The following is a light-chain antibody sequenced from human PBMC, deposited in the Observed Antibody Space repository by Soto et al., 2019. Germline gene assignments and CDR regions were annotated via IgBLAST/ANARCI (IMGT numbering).Light chain of an antibody. V-gene: IGKV3-15*01. CDR1: QSVNGN. CDR3: QQYDIWWT. CDR2: GAS. J-gene: IGKJ1*01. Sequence: EIVMTQSPVTLSVSPGERATLSCRASQSVNGNLAWYQQKPAPAPRLLIYGASTRVTGIPARFSGSGSGTDFTLTISSLQSEDFAVYYCQQYDIWWTFGQGAKVEIK.